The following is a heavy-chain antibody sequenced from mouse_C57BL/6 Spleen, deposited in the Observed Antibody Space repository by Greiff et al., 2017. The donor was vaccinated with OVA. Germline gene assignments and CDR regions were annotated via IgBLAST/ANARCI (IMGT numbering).Heavy chain of an antibody. Sequence: QVQLQQSGAELARPGASVKMSCKASGYTFTSYTMHWVKQRHGQGLEWIGYINPSSGYTKYNQKFKDKATLTADKSSSTAYMQLSSLTSEDSAVYYCARFEGIRWCFDVWGTGTTVTVSS. CDR2: INPSSGYT. CDR3: ARFEGIRWCFDV. V-gene: IGHV1-4*01. D-gene: IGHD3-3*01. J-gene: IGHJ1*03. CDR1: GYTFTSYT.